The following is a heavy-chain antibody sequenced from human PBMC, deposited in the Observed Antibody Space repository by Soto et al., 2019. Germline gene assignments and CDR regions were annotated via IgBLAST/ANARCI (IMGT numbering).Heavy chain of an antibody. J-gene: IGHJ5*02. D-gene: IGHD5-18*01. V-gene: IGHV1-18*01. CDR3: VRDNRYSYGRFDP. CDR1: GYTFTNYG. Sequence: QVQLVQSGAEVKKPGASVKVSCKASGYTFTNYGISWVRQAPGQGLEWMGWISGYNGNTNYAQKFQGRVTMTTDTSTGTAYMEQRSLRSDDTDLYYCVRDNRYSYGRFDPWGQGTLVTVSS. CDR2: ISGYNGNT.